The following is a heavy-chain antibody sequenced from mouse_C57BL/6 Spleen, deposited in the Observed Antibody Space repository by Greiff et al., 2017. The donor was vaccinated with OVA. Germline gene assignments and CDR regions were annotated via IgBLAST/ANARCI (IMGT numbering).Heavy chain of an antibody. J-gene: IGHJ4*01. CDR2: IHPNSGST. V-gene: IGHV1-64*01. CDR1: GYTFPSYW. CDR3: ARGDYYGSSPYYYAMDY. D-gene: IGHD1-1*01. Sequence: QVQLQQPGAELVKPGASVKLSCKASGYTFPSYWMHWVKQRPGHGLAWIGMIHPNSGSTNYNEKFKSKATLTVDKSSSTAYMQLSSLTSEDSAVYYCARGDYYGSSPYYYAMDYWGQGTSVTVSS.